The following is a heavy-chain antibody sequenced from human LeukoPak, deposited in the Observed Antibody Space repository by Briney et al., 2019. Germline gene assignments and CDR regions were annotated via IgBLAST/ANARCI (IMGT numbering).Heavy chain of an antibody. D-gene: IGHD5-18*01. Sequence: PGRSLRLSCAASGFTFSSYAMHWVRQAPGKGLEWVAVISHDGSNKYYADSVKGRFTISRDNSKNTLYLQMNSLRAEDTAVYYCARVSSYGNNWFDPWGQGTLVTVSS. CDR3: ARVSSYGNNWFDP. CDR2: ISHDGSNK. V-gene: IGHV3-30-3*01. J-gene: IGHJ5*02. CDR1: GFTFSSYA.